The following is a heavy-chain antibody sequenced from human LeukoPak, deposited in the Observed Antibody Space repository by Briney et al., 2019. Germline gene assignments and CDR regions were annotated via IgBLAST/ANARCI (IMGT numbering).Heavy chain of an antibody. CDR1: GFTFSSYA. CDR2: ISGSGGST. J-gene: IGHJ4*02. Sequence: GGSLILSCAASGFTFSSYAMSWVRQAPGKGLEWVSAISGSGGSTYYADSVKGRFTISRDNSKNTLYLQMNSLRAEDTAVYYCAKDLPLYYYDSSGYYGGYFDYWGQGTLVTVSS. D-gene: IGHD3-22*01. V-gene: IGHV3-23*01. CDR3: AKDLPLYYYDSSGYYGGYFDY.